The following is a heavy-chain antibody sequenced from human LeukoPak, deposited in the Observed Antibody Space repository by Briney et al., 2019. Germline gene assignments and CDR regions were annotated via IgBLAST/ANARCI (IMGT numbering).Heavy chain of an antibody. CDR2: IIPIFGTA. V-gene: IGHV1-69*05. J-gene: IGHJ4*02. Sequence: RASVKVSCKASGGTFSSYAISWVRQAPGQGLEWMGGIIPIFGTANYAQKFQGRVTMTRDTSTSTVYMELSSLRSEDTAVYYCTRGGYGGPRVAFDYWGQGTLVTVSS. CDR3: TRGGYGGPRVAFDY. D-gene: IGHD1-1*01. CDR1: GGTFSSYA.